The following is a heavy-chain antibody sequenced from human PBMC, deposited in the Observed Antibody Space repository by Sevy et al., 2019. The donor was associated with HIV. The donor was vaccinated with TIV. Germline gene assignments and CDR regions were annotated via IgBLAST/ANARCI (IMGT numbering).Heavy chain of an antibody. V-gene: IGHV1-18*01. CDR1: GYTFTSYR. J-gene: IGHJ4*02. CDR3: ARAYCSGGSCYSLAY. CDR2: VSAHNGDT. Sequence: ASVKVSCKASGYTFTSYRIYWVRQAPGQGLEWMGWVSAHNGDTNYVQKVQGRVAMTTDTSTGTAYMELGSLTSDDTAVYYCARAYCSGGSCYSLAYWGQGSLVTVSS. D-gene: IGHD2-15*01.